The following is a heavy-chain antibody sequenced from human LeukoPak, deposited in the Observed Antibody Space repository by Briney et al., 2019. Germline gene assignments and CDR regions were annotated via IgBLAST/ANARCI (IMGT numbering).Heavy chain of an antibody. CDR2: IIPIFGTA. CDR3: AADVGYYYGSGAL. CDR1: GGTFSSYA. J-gene: IGHJ3*01. D-gene: IGHD3-10*01. Sequence: SVKVSCKASGGTFSSYAISWVRQAPGQGLEWMGGIIPIFGTANYAQKFQERVTITRDMSTSTAYMELSSLRSEDTAVYYCAADVGYYYGSGALWGQGTMVTVSS. V-gene: IGHV1-69*05.